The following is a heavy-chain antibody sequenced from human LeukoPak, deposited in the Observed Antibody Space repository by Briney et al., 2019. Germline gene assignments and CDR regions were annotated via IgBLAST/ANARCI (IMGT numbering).Heavy chain of an antibody. J-gene: IGHJ4*02. CDR1: GGSFSSYY. V-gene: IGHV4-59*01. CDR3: ARALTPFPDY. CDR2: IYYSGST. Sequence: TSETLSLTCAVYGGSFSSYYWSWIRQPPGKGLEWIGYIYYSGSTNYNPSLKSRVTISVDTSKNQFSLKLSSVTAADTAVYYCARALTPFPDYWGQGTLVTVSS. D-gene: IGHD3-9*01.